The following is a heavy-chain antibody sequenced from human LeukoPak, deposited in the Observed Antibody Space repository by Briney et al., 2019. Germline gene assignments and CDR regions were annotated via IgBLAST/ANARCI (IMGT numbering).Heavy chain of an antibody. CDR3: ARVGSPV. D-gene: IGHD3-10*01. Sequence: GGSLRLSCAASGFTVSSNYMSWVRQAPGKGLEWVSVIYSDLSTYYADSVKGRFTISRDNSKNTLYLHMNSLRAEDTAVYYCARVGSPVWGQGTLVTVSS. CDR1: GFTVSSNY. V-gene: IGHV3-53*01. CDR2: IYSDLST. J-gene: IGHJ4*02.